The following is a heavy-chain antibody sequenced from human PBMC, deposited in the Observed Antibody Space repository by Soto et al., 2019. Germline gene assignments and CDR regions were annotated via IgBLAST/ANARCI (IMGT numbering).Heavy chain of an antibody. CDR3: ARGGSSDWQVAFDF. D-gene: IGHD6-19*01. J-gene: IGHJ3*01. Sequence: SESLSLTGDVYGGSFTGYFWNWIRQSPGKGLEWIGKVNHNGRNNYNPSLKSRVTISLDMSKNQISLKLTSVTAADTAVYYCARGGSSDWQVAFDFWGQGTMVTVSS. CDR2: VNHNGRN. CDR1: GGSFTGYF. V-gene: IGHV4-34*01.